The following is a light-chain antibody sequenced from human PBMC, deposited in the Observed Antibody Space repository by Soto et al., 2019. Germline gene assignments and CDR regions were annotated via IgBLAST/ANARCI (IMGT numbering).Light chain of an antibody. J-gene: IGLJ3*02. CDR2: EGS. CDR3: CSYAGSSTVV. Sequence: QSALTQPASVSGSPGQSITISCSGTTSDVGRYNLVSWYQHHPGKAPKLLIYEGSKRPSGVSNRFSGSKSGNTDSLTISGLQAEDEADYYCCSYAGSSTVVFGGGTELTVL. CDR1: TSDVGRYNL. V-gene: IGLV2-23*01.